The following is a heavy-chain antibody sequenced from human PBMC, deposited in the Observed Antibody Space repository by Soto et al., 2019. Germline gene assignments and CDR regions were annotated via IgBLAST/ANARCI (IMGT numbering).Heavy chain of an antibody. D-gene: IGHD6-13*01. Sequence: ASVKVSCKASGYTFTSYDINWARQATGQGLEWMGWMNPNSGNTGCAQKFQGRVTMTRNTSISTAYMELSSLRSEDTAVYYCARERSAAGTGWFDPWGQGTLVTVSS. CDR2: MNPNSGNT. V-gene: IGHV1-8*01. CDR3: ARERSAAGTGWFDP. CDR1: GYTFTSYD. J-gene: IGHJ5*02.